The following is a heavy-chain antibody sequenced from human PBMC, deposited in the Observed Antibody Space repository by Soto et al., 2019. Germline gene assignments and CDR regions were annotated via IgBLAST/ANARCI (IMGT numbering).Heavy chain of an antibody. V-gene: IGHV3-23*01. Sequence: EVQLLESGGGLVQPGGSLRLSCAASRFTFSNYAMSWVRQAPGKGLEWVSGISSTGGSTYYADFVKGRFTISRDNSKNTLDLQMSSLRAEDTAIYYCARAHDYDFWSGFLFYGMDVWGQGTTVTVSS. CDR1: RFTFSNYA. CDR2: ISSTGGST. J-gene: IGHJ6*02. CDR3: ARAHDYDFWSGFLFYGMDV. D-gene: IGHD3-3*01.